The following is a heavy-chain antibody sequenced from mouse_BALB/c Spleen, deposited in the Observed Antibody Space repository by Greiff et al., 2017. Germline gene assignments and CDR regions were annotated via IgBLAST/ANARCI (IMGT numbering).Heavy chain of an antibody. V-gene: IGHV1S135*01. J-gene: IGHJ4*01. Sequence: EVQLQQSGPELMKPGASVKISCKASGYSFTSYYMHWMKQSHGKSLEWIGYIDPFNGGTSYNQKFKGKATLTVDKSSSTAYMQLKSLTSEDSAVYYCARGRYGNYYAMDYWGQGTSVTVSS. CDR1: GYSFTSYY. D-gene: IGHD2-1*01. CDR3: ARGRYGNYYAMDY. CDR2: IDPFNGGT.